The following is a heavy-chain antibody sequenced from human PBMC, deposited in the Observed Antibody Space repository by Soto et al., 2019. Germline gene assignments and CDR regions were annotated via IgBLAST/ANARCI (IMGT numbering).Heavy chain of an antibody. CDR3: ATSNYGERD. V-gene: IGHV3-23*01. CDR1: GFTLSEYG. J-gene: IGHJ4*02. Sequence: ELQVLESGGGLVQPGGSLRLTCAASGFTLSEYGTSWVRQAPGKGLEWVSFVSGSGDSKYYTDPVKGRFTISKDSSKNTVCLQMNSVEAEDTAEYYCATSNYGERDCGLGTLVTVSS. CDR2: VSGSGDSK. D-gene: IGHD3-10*01.